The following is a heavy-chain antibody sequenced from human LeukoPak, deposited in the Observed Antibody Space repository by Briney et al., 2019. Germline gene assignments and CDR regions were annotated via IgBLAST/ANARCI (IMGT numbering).Heavy chain of an antibody. CDR2: IYYSGST. CDR1: GGSVSSGSYY. CDR3: ARVPAYGDYFDY. D-gene: IGHD4-17*01. V-gene: IGHV4-61*01. J-gene: IGHJ4*02. Sequence: SETLSLTCTFSGGSVSSGSYYWSWIRQPPGKGLEWIGYIYYSGSTNYNPSLKSRVTISVDTSKNQFSLKLSSVTAADTAVYYCARVPAYGDYFDYWGQGTLVTVSS.